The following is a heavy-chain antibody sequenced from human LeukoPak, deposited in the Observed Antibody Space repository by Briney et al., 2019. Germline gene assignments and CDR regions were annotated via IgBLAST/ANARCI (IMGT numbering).Heavy chain of an antibody. CDR2: ISGSGGST. Sequence: PGGSLRLSCAASGFTFSGYAMSWVRQAPGKGLEWVSAISGSGGSTYYADSVKGRFTISRDNSKNTLYLQMNSLRAEDTAVYYCARTYYYDSSGPPDAFDIWGQGTMVTVSS. D-gene: IGHD3-22*01. V-gene: IGHV3-23*01. CDR1: GFTFSGYA. CDR3: ARTYYYDSSGPPDAFDI. J-gene: IGHJ3*02.